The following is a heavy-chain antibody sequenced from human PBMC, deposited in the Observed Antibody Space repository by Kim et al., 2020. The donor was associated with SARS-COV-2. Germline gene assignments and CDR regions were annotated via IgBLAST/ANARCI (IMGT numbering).Heavy chain of an antibody. CDR2: IKQDGSEK. CDR1: GFTFSSYW. V-gene: IGHV3-7*03. J-gene: IGHJ4*02. Sequence: GGSLRLSCAASGFTFSSYWMSWVRQAPGKGLEWVANIKQDGSEKYYVDSVKGRFTISRDNAKNSLYLQMNSLRAEDTAVYYCARPRRYSSGWPFYFDYWGQGTLVTVSS. D-gene: IGHD6-19*01. CDR3: ARPRRYSSGWPFYFDY.